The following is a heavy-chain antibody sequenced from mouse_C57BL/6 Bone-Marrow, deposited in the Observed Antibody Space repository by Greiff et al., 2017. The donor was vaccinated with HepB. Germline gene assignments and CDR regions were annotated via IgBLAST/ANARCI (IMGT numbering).Heavy chain of an antibody. V-gene: IGHV3-6*01. CDR3: ARERGVDYGSSPGFAY. CDR1: GYSITSGYY. J-gene: IGHJ3*01. D-gene: IGHD1-1*01. CDR2: ISYDGSN. Sequence: EVQLQQSGPGLVKPSQSLSLTCSVTGYSITSGYYWNWIRQFPGNKLEWMGYISYDGSNNYNPSLKNRISITRDTSKNQFFLKLNSVTTEDTATYYCARERGVDYGSSPGFAYWGQGTLVTVSA.